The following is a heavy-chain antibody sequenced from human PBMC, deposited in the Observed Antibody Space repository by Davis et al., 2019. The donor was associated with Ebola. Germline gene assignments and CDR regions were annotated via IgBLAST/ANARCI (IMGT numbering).Heavy chain of an antibody. CDR3: ARDLPSYGDYGIYYYGMDV. D-gene: IGHD4-17*01. CDR1: GYTFTGFY. CDR2: INPNSGGT. V-gene: IGHV1-2*04. Sequence: ASVKVSCKASGYTFTGFYMHWVRQAPGQGLEWMGWINPNSGGTNYAQKFQGWVTMTRDTSISTAYMELSRLRSDDTAVYYCARDLPSYGDYGIYYYGMDVWGQGTTVTVSS. J-gene: IGHJ6*02.